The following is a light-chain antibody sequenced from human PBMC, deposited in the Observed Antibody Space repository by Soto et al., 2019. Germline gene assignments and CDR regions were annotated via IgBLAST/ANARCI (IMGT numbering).Light chain of an antibody. CDR2: KAS. V-gene: IGKV1-5*03. CDR1: QSISSW. CDR3: QQYNNYWT. Sequence: DIQMTQSPSTLSASVGDRVTITCRASQSISSWLAWYQQKPGKAPKLRIYKASSLESGVPSRFSGSGSGTEFTLTISSLQPDDFATYYCQQYNNYWTFDQGTKVEIK. J-gene: IGKJ1*01.